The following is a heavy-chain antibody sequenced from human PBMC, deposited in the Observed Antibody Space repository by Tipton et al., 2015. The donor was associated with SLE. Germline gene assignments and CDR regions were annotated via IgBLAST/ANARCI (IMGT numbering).Heavy chain of an antibody. CDR2: IYYSGST. CDR1: GGSISSYY. V-gene: IGHV4-59*01. D-gene: IGHD6-19*01. Sequence: TLSLTCTVSGGSISSYYWSWIRQPPGKGLEWIGYIYYSGSTNYNPSLKSRVTTSVDTSKNQFSLKLSSVTAADTAVYYCARVGLQWLIRYYFDYWGQGALVTVSS. J-gene: IGHJ4*02. CDR3: ARVGLQWLIRYYFDY.